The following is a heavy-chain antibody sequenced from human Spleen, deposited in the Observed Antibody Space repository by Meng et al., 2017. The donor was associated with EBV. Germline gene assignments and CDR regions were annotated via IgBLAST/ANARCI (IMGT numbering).Heavy chain of an antibody. CDR3: AREIVVEPDVSN. D-gene: IGHD2-2*01. Sequence: QLQLQDSGPGLVKPSETLSLTCSVSGVSISDTYYYWGWIRQPPGKGLEWIGNVYYGGRPYYNPSLKSRVTISLDSSKNQFSLKVTSVTAADTAIYYCAREIVVEPDVSNWGQGTPVTVSS. CDR2: VYYGGRP. CDR1: GVSISDTYYY. J-gene: IGHJ4*02. V-gene: IGHV4-39*07.